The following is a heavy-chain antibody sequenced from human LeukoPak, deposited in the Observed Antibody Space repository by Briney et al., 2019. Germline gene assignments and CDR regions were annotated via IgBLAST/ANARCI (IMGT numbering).Heavy chain of an antibody. Sequence: ASVKVSCKASGYTFTSYDINWVRQATGQALEWMGWMNPNSGNTGYAQKFQGRVTMTRNTSISTAYMELSSLRSEDTAVYYCARLPAGVKSLYYYYYGMDVWGQGTTVTVSS. J-gene: IGHJ6*02. CDR2: MNPNSGNT. V-gene: IGHV1-8*01. CDR1: GYTFTSYD. D-gene: IGHD6-13*01. CDR3: ARLPAGVKSLYYYYYGMDV.